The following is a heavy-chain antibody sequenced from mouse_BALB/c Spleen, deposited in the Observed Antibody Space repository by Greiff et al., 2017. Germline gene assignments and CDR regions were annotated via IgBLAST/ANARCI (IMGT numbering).Heavy chain of an antibody. CDR2: ISSGSSTI. J-gene: IGHJ3*01. CDR1: GFTFSSFG. D-gene: IGHD2-4*01. V-gene: IGHV5-17*02. CDR3: ARDYYDPFAY. Sequence: EVQRVESGGGLVQPGGSRKLSCAASGFTFSSFGMHWVRQAPEKGLEWVAYISSGSSTIYYADTVKGRFTISRDNPKNTLFLQMTSLRSEDTAMYYCARDYYDPFAYWGQGTLVTVSA.